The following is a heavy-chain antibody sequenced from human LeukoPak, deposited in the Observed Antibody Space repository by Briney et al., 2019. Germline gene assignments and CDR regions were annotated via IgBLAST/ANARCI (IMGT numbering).Heavy chain of an antibody. CDR1: GGSISSYY. CDR2: IYASGGT. V-gene: IGHV4-4*07. Sequence: SETLSLTCSVSGGSISSYYWSWIRQPAGKGLEWIGRIYASGGTDYNPSLKSRVTMSVDTSKNQFSLKLWSVTAADTAVYYCARESKSYDGSGYSHDSWGQGTLVTVSS. J-gene: IGHJ4*02. D-gene: IGHD3-22*01. CDR3: ARESKSYDGSGYSHDS.